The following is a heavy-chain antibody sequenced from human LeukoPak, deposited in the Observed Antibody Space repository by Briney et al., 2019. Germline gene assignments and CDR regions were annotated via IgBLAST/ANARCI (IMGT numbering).Heavy chain of an antibody. CDR3: ARDEDADSGITFDP. D-gene: IGHD1-14*01. V-gene: IGHV4-59*01. CDR1: SGSISTYY. J-gene: IGHJ5*02. Sequence: NSSETLSLMCTVCSGSISTYYWNWIRQPPGKGLEWIGYIHYSGRTNYNPSLKSRVTISVDMSKNQFSLKLTSVTAADTAVYYGARDEDADSGITFDPWGQGTQVTVSS. CDR2: IHYSGRT.